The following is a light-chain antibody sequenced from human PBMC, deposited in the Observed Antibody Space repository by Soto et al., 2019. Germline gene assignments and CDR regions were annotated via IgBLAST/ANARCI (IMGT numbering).Light chain of an antibody. CDR2: EVS. J-gene: IGLJ3*02. CDR1: SSDVGGYNY. Sequence: QSALTQPASVSGSPGQSITISCTGSSSDVGGYNYVSWYQQHPGKAPHALIYEVSNRHSGVSNRFSGSKSGNTASLTIFWLQADDAADYYCSLYASCRSWVFGGGIKLTV. V-gene: IGLV2-14*01. CDR3: SLYASCRSWV.